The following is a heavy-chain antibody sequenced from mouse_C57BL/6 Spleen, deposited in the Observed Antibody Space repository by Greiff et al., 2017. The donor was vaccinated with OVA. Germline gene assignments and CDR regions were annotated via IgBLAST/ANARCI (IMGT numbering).Heavy chain of an antibody. Sequence: DVKLQESGPELVKPGASVKIPCKASGYTFTDYNMDWVKQSHGKSLEWIGDINPNNGGTIYNQKFKGKATLTVDKSSSTAYMELRSLTSEDTAVYYCARPIYYGYDYYAMDYWGQGTSVTVSS. CDR1: GYTFTDYN. V-gene: IGHV1-18*01. J-gene: IGHJ4*01. CDR3: ARPIYYGYDYYAMDY. D-gene: IGHD2-2*01. CDR2: INPNNGGT.